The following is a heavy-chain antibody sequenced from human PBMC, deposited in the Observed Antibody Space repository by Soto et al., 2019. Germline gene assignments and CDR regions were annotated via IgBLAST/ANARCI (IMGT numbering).Heavy chain of an antibody. CDR1: GYTFTNYW. J-gene: IGHJ6*02. CDR2: IYPGDSDT. CDR3: FASIFYYGMDV. V-gene: IGHV5-51*01. Sequence: GESLKISCKGFGYTFTNYWIGWVRQMPGKGPEWMGIIYPGDSDTKYNPSFQGQVTISADKSITTTYLQWSSLKASDTAIYYCFASIFYYGMDVWGQGTTVTVSS.